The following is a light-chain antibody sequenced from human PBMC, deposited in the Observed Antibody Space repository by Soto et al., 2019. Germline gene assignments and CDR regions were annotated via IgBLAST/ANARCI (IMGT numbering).Light chain of an antibody. Sequence: DIQMTQSPSTLSASVGDGVTITCRASQTINTWLAWYQQKPGKVPNLLIYEASRLQSGVPSRFSGSGSGTEFTLTISSLQPDDFATYYCQQYYIYPMTFGQGTKVEIK. CDR3: QQYYIYPMT. V-gene: IGKV1-5*03. CDR2: EAS. CDR1: QTINTW. J-gene: IGKJ1*01.